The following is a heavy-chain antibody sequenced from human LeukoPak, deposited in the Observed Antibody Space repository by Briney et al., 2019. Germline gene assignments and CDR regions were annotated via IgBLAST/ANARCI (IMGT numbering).Heavy chain of an antibody. V-gene: IGHV4-31*03. D-gene: IGHD2-21*02. Sequence: SETLSLTCTVSGDSTSSGGYYWSWIRQHPGKGLEWIGYIYYSGSTYYNPSLKSRVTISEDTSQNQFSLKLSSVTAADTAVYFCAREHKDYDGDGYYYGYWGQGTLVTVSS. CDR1: GDSTSSGGYY. J-gene: IGHJ4*02. CDR2: IYYSGST. CDR3: AREHKDYDGDGYYYGY.